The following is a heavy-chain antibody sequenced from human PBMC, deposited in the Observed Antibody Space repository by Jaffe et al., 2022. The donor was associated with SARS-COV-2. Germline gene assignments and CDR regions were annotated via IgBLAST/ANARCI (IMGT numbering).Heavy chain of an antibody. D-gene: IGHD3-16*01. CDR2: IKQDGSEK. J-gene: IGHJ3*02. V-gene: IGHV3-7*01. CDR3: ARERGGEWRSGSVLREFAFDI. Sequence: EVQLVESGGGLVQPGGSLRLSCAAAGFTFSNHWMSWVRQAPGKGLEWVANIKQDGSEKYYVDSIKDSVKGRFTISRDNAKNSLFLQMNSLRVEDTAVYYCARERGGEWRSGSVLREFAFDIWGQGTMVTVSS. CDR1: GFTFSNHW.